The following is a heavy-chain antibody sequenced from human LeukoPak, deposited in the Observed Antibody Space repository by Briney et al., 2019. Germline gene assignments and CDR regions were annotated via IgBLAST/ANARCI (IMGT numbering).Heavy chain of an antibody. D-gene: IGHD6-13*01. V-gene: IGHV3-30*04. Sequence: GGSLRLSCAASGFTFSSYAMHWVRQAPGKGLEWVAVISYDGSNKYYADSVKGRFTISRDNPKNTLYLQMNSLRGEDTAIYYCAKDGEQQLIRGYFDYWGQGALVTVSS. CDR3: AKDGEQQLIRGYFDY. CDR2: ISYDGSNK. CDR1: GFTFSSYA. J-gene: IGHJ4*02.